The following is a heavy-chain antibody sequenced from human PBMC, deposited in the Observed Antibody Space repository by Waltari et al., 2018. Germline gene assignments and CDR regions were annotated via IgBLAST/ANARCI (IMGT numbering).Heavy chain of an antibody. CDR1: GYTLYELS. CDR3: VTGRTMRSVGGILVIEHGLRAGYFQF. J-gene: IGHJ1*01. D-gene: IGHD3-16*02. CDR2: FEPKQRET. Sequence: QVQVVQSGAEVKNPGASVKVSCKVPGYTLYELSMHWVRQAPGKGLECMGGFEPKQRETVSSQNFQGGVPITEDATTHTAYMQPTSLRPDDTAVYYCVTGRTMRSVGGILVIEHGLRAGYFQFWGQGTLVVVSS. V-gene: IGHV1-24*01.